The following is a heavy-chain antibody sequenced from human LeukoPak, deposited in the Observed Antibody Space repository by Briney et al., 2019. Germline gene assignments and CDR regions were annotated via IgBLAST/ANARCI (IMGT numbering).Heavy chain of an antibody. J-gene: IGHJ5*02. CDR2: ISSSSRTI. V-gene: IGHV3-48*04. D-gene: IGHD5-12*01. CDR1: GFTFSTYD. Sequence: AGGSLRLSCAASGFTFSTYDMNWVRQAPGKGLEWVSYISSSSRTISYADSVKGRFTISRDNAKNSLYLQMNSLRAEDTAVYYCARDVDKVHRGWFDPWGQGTLVTVSS. CDR3: ARDVDKVHRGWFDP.